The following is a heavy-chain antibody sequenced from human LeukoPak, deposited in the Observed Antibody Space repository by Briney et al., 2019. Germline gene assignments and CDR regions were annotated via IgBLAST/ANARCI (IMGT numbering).Heavy chain of an antibody. V-gene: IGHV4-59*08. J-gene: IGHJ6*02. Sequence: SETLSLTCTVSGGSISPYYWSWIRQPPGERLEWIGYIYYSGTTNYNPSLKSRVTMSVDTSNNHLSLRLTSVTAADTALYYCARHSYNYYGLDVWGQGTTITVSS. CDR2: IYYSGTT. CDR1: GGSISPYY. CDR3: ARHSYNYYGLDV.